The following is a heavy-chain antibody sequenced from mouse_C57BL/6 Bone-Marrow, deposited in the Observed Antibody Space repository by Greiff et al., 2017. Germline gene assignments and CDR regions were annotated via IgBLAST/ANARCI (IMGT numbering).Heavy chain of an antibody. J-gene: IGHJ3*01. D-gene: IGHD1-1*01. CDR2: IYPRSGNT. Sequence: QVQLQQSGAELARPGASVKLSCKASGYTFTSYGISWVKQRTGQGLEWIGEIYPRSGNTYYNEKFKGKATLTADKSSSTAYLELRSLTSEDYAVYFCSSDYYGSSRFAYWGKGPLVTVSA. CDR3: SSDYYGSSRFAY. CDR1: GYTFTSYG. V-gene: IGHV1-81*01.